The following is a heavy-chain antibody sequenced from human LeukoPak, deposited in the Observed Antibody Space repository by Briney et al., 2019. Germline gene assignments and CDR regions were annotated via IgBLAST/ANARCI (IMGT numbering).Heavy chain of an antibody. CDR1: GGSFSGYH. CDR2: INHSGST. Sequence: SETLSLTCAVYGGSFSGYHWSWIRQPPGKGLEWIGEINHSGSTNYNPSLKSRVTISVDTSKNQFSLKLSSVTAADTAVYYCARATRGSYGGWGQGTLVTVSS. CDR3: ARATRGSYGG. J-gene: IGHJ4*02. D-gene: IGHD1-26*01. V-gene: IGHV4-34*01.